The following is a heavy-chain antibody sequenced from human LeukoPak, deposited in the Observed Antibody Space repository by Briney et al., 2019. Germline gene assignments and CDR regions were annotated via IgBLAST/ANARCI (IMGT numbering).Heavy chain of an antibody. CDR1: GFTFRNYW. Sequence: GGSLRLSCATSGFTFRNYWMSWVRQAPGKGLQWVANIKQDGSQKYYVDSVKGRFTISRDNAKNSLYLQMDSLRAEDTAVYYCARDSLQTRYSWNDEGRKNWFDPWGQGTLVTVSS. CDR2: IKQDGSQK. V-gene: IGHV3-7*05. CDR3: ARDSLQTRYSWNDEGRKNWFDP. D-gene: IGHD1-1*01. J-gene: IGHJ5*02.